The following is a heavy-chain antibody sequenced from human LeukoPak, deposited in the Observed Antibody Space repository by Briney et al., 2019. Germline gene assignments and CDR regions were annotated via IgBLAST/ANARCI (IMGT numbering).Heavy chain of an antibody. Sequence: ASVKVSCKASGYTFTSYYMHWVRQAPGQGLEWMGIINPSGGSTSYAQKFQGRVTMTRDTSTSTVYMELSSLRSEDTAVYYCAREYLAINLYSSGWPDYWGQGTLVTVSS. V-gene: IGHV1-46*01. CDR3: AREYLAINLYSSGWPDY. CDR1: GYTFTSYY. J-gene: IGHJ4*02. D-gene: IGHD6-19*01. CDR2: INPSGGST.